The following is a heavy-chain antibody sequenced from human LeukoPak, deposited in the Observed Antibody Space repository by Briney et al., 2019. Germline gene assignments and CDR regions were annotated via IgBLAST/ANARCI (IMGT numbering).Heavy chain of an antibody. Sequence: PGGSLRLSCAASGFTLSHYYMTWIRQAPGKGLEWVSYISNSGSTIYYADSVKGRFTISRGNAKNSLYLQMNSLRAEDTAVYYCARGDRNRYYYYYMDVWGKGTTVTVSS. V-gene: IGHV3-11*01. CDR2: ISNSGSTI. J-gene: IGHJ6*03. CDR3: ARGDRNRYYYYYMDV. CDR1: GFTLSHYY. D-gene: IGHD1-14*01.